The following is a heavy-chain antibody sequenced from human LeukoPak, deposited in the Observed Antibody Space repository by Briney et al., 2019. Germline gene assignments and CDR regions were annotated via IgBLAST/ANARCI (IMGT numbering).Heavy chain of an antibody. CDR3: AKDGYYDSTGYIDY. Sequence: GGSLRLSCAASGFTFSSYGMSWVRQAPGKGLEWVANIRQDGGEKNSADSVKGRFTISRDNAKNSLYLQMNSLRAEDTALYYCAKDGYYDSTGYIDYWGQGTVVTVSS. V-gene: IGHV3-7*03. J-gene: IGHJ4*02. CDR2: IRQDGGEK. D-gene: IGHD3-22*01. CDR1: GFTFSSYG.